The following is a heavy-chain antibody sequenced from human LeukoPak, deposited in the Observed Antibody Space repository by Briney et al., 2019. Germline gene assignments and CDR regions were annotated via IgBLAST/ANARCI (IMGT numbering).Heavy chain of an antibody. CDR3: ARDDYGSGSWNDY. CDR1: GFTFSSYW. CDR2: INPDGSST. J-gene: IGHJ4*02. D-gene: IGHD3-10*01. V-gene: IGHV3-74*01. Sequence: GGSLRLSCATSGFTFSSYWMHWVRQAPGKGLAWVSYINPDGSSTNYADSVKGRFTISRGNTKNTVYLQMSSLRAEDTALYYCARDDYGSGSWNDYWGQGTLVTVSS.